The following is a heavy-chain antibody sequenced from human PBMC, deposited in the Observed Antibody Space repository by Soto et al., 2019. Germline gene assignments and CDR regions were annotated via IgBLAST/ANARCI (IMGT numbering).Heavy chain of an antibody. Sequence: GGSLRLSCAASGFTFDDYAMHWVRQAPGKGLERVSGISWGSGSIDYADSVKGRSTISRDNAKNSLYLQMNSLRAEDTALYYCAKDAAYYFDYWGQGTLVTVSS. CDR3: AKDAAYYFDY. CDR1: GFTFDDYA. J-gene: IGHJ4*02. D-gene: IGHD6-25*01. CDR2: ISWGSGSI. V-gene: IGHV3-9*01.